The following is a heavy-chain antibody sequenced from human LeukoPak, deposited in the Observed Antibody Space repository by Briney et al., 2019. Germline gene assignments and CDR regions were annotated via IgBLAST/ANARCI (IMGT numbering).Heavy chain of an antibody. Sequence: PGGSLRLSCAASGFTFSSYSMNWVRQAPGKGLEWVSSISSSSSYIYYADSVKGRFTISRDNAKNSLYLQMNSLRAEDTAVYYCARDGASTVTTFTGWFDPWGQGTLVTVSS. CDR2: ISSSSSYI. J-gene: IGHJ5*02. CDR1: GFTFSSYS. CDR3: ARDGASTVTTFTGWFDP. V-gene: IGHV3-21*01. D-gene: IGHD4-17*01.